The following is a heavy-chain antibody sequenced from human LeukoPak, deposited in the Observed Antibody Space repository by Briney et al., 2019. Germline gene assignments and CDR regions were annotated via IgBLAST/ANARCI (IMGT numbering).Heavy chain of an antibody. J-gene: IGHJ5*02. Sequence: PSQTLSLTCTVSGGSISSGGYYWSWIRQHPGKGLERIGYIYYSGSTYYNPSLKSRVTISVDTSKNQFSLKLSSVTAADTAVYYCARGWAENWFDPWGQGTLVTVSS. CDR2: IYYSGST. D-gene: IGHD3-16*01. CDR3: ARGWAENWFDP. V-gene: IGHV4-31*03. CDR1: GGSISSGGYY.